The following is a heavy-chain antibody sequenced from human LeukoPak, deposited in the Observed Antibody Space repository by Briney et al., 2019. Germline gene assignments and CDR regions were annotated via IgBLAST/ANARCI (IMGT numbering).Heavy chain of an antibody. CDR2: MNPNSGNT. CDR1: GYTFTSYD. D-gene: IGHD3-10*01. J-gene: IGHJ4*02. CDR3: ARIAWFGDDDY. Sequence: ASVKVSCKASGYTFTSYDINWVRQATGQGLEWMGWMNPNSGNTGYAQKFQGRVTMTRTTSISTAYMELSSLRSEDTAVYNCARIAWFGDDDYWGQGTLVTVSS. V-gene: IGHV1-8*01.